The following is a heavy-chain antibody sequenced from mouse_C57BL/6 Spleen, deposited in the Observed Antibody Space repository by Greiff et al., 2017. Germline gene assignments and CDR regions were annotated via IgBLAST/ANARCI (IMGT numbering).Heavy chain of an antibody. CDR3: ARSLYYYGSSYVGFDY. J-gene: IGHJ2*01. CDR1: GYTFTDHT. D-gene: IGHD1-1*01. CDR2: IYPRDGST. Sequence: SDAELVKPGASVKISCKVSGYTFTDHTIHWMKQRPEQGLEWIGYIYPRDGSTKYNEKFKGKATLTADKSSSTAYMQLNSLTSEDSAVYFCARSLYYYGSSYVGFDYWGQGTTLTVSS. V-gene: IGHV1-78*01.